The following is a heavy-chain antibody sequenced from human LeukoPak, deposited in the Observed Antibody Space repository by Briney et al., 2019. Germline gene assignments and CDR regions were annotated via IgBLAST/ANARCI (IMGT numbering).Heavy chain of an antibody. CDR3: ARGPYGAVAGTFGDLDY. Sequence: ASVKVSCKASGYTFASYDINWVRLATGQGLEWMGWKNPNSGNTGYAQKFQGRVTMTRNTSISTAYMELSSLRSEDTAVYYCARGPYGAVAGTFGDLDYWGQGTLVTVSS. D-gene: IGHD6-19*01. CDR1: GYTFASYD. V-gene: IGHV1-8*01. J-gene: IGHJ4*02. CDR2: KNPNSGNT.